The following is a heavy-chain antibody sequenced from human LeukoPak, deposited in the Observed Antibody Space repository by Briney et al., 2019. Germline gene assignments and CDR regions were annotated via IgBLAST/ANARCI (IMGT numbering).Heavy chain of an antibody. CDR2: ISTSSSYI. Sequence: GGSLRLSCAASGFTFSNYSMNWVRQAPGKGLEWVSSISTSSSYIYYADSVKGRFTISRDNAKNSLYLQMNSLRAEDTAVYYCARYDFWSGYYSVYGSYFDYWGQGTLVTVSS. J-gene: IGHJ4*02. CDR3: ARYDFWSGYYSVYGSYFDY. D-gene: IGHD3-3*01. V-gene: IGHV3-21*06. CDR1: GFTFSNYS.